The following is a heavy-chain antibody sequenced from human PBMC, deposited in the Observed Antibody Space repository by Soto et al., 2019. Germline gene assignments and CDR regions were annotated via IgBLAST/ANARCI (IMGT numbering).Heavy chain of an antibody. D-gene: IGHD2-15*01. V-gene: IGHV1-3*01. Sequence: ASVKVSCKASGYTFTSYAMHWVRQAPGQRLEWMGWINAGNGNTKYSQKFQGRVTITRDTSASTAYMELSSLRSEDTAVYYCASEYCSGGSCPHYYGMDVWGQGTTVTVSS. J-gene: IGHJ6*02. CDR3: ASEYCSGGSCPHYYGMDV. CDR2: INAGNGNT. CDR1: GYTFTSYA.